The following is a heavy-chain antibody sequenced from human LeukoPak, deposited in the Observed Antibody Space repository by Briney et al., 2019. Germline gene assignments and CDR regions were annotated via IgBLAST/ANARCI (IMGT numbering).Heavy chain of an antibody. D-gene: IGHD6-19*01. J-gene: IGHJ6*03. CDR3: ARAINEQWLVYYYYYMDV. Sequence: ASVKVSCKASGYTFTSYDINWVRQATGQGLEWMGWMNPNSGNTGYAQKFQGRVTMTRNTSISTAYMELSSLRSEDTAVYCCARAINEQWLVYYYYYMDVWGKGTTVTVSS. V-gene: IGHV1-8*01. CDR1: GYTFTSYD. CDR2: MNPNSGNT.